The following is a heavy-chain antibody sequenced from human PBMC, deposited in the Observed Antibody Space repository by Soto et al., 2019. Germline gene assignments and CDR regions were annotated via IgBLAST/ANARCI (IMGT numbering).Heavy chain of an antibody. V-gene: IGHV3-53*02. CDR2: IYSGGST. CDR1: GFTVSSNY. CDR3: ARDNGLAGSFDP. Sequence: EVQLVETGGGLIQPGGSLRLSCAASGFTVSSNYMSWVRQAPGKGPEWVSIIYSGGSTYYADSVKGRFTISRDNSKNTLYLQMNSLRDEDTAVYYCARDNGLAGSFDPWGQGTLVTVSS. J-gene: IGHJ5*02. D-gene: IGHD2-21*01.